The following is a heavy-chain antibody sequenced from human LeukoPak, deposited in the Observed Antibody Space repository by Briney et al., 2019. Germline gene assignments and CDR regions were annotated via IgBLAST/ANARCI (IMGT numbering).Heavy chain of an antibody. Sequence: SGGSLRLSCAASGFTFDDYAMHWVRQAPGKGLEWVSGISWNSGSIGYADSVKGRFTISRDNAKNSLYLQMNSLRAEDMALYYCAKAGDSDFSAAFDIWGQGTMVTVSS. D-gene: IGHD3-9*01. CDR2: ISWNSGSI. CDR3: AKAGDSDFSAAFDI. J-gene: IGHJ3*02. V-gene: IGHV3-9*03. CDR1: GFTFDDYA.